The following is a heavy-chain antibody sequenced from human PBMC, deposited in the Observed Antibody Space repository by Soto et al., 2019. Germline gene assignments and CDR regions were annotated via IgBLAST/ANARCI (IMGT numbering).Heavy chain of an antibody. CDR2: INQDGSEK. CDR3: ASAKGLRQYEDF. Sequence: EVQLVESGGGLVQPGGSLRLSCAASGFTFSSYWMSWVRQAPGKGLEWVANINQDGSEKYYVDSVKGRFTMSRDNGKNSLLMQMNRLRGEDPAVFYFASAKGLRQYEDFWGQGTLVTVSS. D-gene: IGHD2-2*01. CDR1: GFTFSSYW. J-gene: IGHJ1*01. V-gene: IGHV3-7*01.